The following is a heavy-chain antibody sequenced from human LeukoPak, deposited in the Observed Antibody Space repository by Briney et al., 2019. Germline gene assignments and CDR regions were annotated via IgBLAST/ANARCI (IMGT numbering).Heavy chain of an antibody. J-gene: IGHJ4*02. CDR2: ISSSSSYI. D-gene: IGHD2-8*01. CDR1: GFTFSSYS. V-gene: IGHV3-21*04. CDR3: ARAMDSCTNGVCYRGFDY. Sequence: GGSLRLSCAASGFTFSSYSMNWVRQAPGKGLEWVSAISSSSSYIYYADSVKGRFTISRDSAKNSLYLQMNSLRAEDTAVYYCARAMDSCTNGVCYRGFDYWGQGTLVTVSS.